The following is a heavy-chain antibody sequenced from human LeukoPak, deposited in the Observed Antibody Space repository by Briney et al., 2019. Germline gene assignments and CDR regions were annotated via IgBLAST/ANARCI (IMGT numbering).Heavy chain of an antibody. V-gene: IGHV3-11*01. CDR2: ISSGGITI. Sequence: GGSLRLSCAASGFTFSDYYMSWIRQAPGKGLEWVSYISSGGITIYYADSVKGRFTISRDNAKNSLYLQMNSLRAEDTAVYYCAKVPYYDILTGFDYWGQGTLVTVSS. CDR3: AKVPYYDILTGFDY. J-gene: IGHJ4*02. D-gene: IGHD3-9*01. CDR1: GFTFSDYY.